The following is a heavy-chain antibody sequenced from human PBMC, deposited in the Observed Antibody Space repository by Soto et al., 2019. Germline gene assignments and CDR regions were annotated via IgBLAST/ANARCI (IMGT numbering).Heavy chain of an antibody. D-gene: IGHD3-10*01. V-gene: IGHV1-24*01. Sequence: QVQLVQSGAEVKKPGASVKVSCKVSGYTLTELSMHWVRQAPGKALEWMGGFDLEDGETIYAQKFQGRVTMTEDTSTNTAYMELSSLRSEDTAVYYCATGTQLLWFGESKYSYYGMDVWGQGTTVTVSS. J-gene: IGHJ6*02. CDR3: ATGTQLLWFGESKYSYYGMDV. CDR1: GYTLTELS. CDR2: FDLEDGET.